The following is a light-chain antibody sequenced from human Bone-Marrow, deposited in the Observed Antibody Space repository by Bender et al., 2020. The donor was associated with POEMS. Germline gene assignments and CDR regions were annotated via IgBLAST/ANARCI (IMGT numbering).Light chain of an antibody. Sequence: QSALTQPASVSGSPGQSITISCTGVGSDVGSWYQQHPGKAPNLILFEGSQRPSGVSDRFSGSKSGNTASLTISGLQAEDEADYYCSSYTSSSTYVFGTGTKVTVL. V-gene: IGLV2-14*02. CDR2: EGS. CDR1: GSDVG. J-gene: IGLJ1*01. CDR3: SSYTSSSTYV.